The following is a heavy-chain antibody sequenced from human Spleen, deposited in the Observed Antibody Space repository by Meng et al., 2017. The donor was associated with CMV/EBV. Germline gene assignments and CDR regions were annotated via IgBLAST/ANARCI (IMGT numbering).Heavy chain of an antibody. CDR1: GFTFSSYS. Sequence: GESLKISCAVSGFTFSSYSLTWVRQSPGKGPEWISYISRRSDTTYYADSVKGRFTISRDNAKNSLYLQMNSLRAEDTALYYCAKGMDNVGSSWYSYWGQGTLVTVSS. V-gene: IGHV3-48*04. D-gene: IGHD6-13*01. J-gene: IGHJ4*02. CDR2: ISRRSDTT. CDR3: AKGMDNVGSSWYSY.